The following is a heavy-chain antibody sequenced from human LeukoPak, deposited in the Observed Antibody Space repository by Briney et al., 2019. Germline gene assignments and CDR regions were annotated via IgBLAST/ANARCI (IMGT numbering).Heavy chain of an antibody. CDR3: AKSISSLRWELLTVWDY. V-gene: IGHV1-18*01. CDR2: ISAYNGNT. J-gene: IGHJ4*02. Sequence: ASVKVSCKASGYTFTSYGISWVRQAPGQGLEWMGWISAYNGNTNYAQKLQGRVTVTTDTSTSTAYMELRSLRSDDTAVYYCAKSISSLRWELLTVWDYWGQGTLVTVSS. CDR1: GYTFTSYG. D-gene: IGHD1-26*01.